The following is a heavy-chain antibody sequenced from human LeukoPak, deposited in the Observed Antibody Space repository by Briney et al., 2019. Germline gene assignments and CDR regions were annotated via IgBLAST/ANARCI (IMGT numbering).Heavy chain of an antibody. CDR3: ARDAGFGHRSGDAFDI. V-gene: IGHV6-1*01. CDR1: GDSVSSNSAA. D-gene: IGHD6-19*01. CDR2: TKYRSKWYN. J-gene: IGHJ3*02. Sequence: SQTLSLTCAISGDSVSSNSAAWNWIRQSPSRGLEWLGRTKYRSKWYNEYAVSVKSRITINSDTSKNQFSLRLNSVTPEDTAVYYCARDAGFGHRSGDAFDIWGQGTMVTVSS.